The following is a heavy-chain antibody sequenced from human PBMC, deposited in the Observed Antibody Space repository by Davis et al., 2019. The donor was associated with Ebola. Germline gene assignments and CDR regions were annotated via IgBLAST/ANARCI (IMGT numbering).Heavy chain of an antibody. J-gene: IGHJ4*02. CDR3: AGHPKVSGARDY. CDR1: GYSFTDYG. V-gene: IGHV1-18*04. Sequence: ASVKVSCKASGYSFTDYGISWVRQAPGQGLEWMGWISGYNGNTNYAQKLQGRVTMTTDTSTSTVYMELRSLRSDDTAVYYCAGHPKVSGARDYWGQGTLVTVSS. CDR2: ISGYNGNT. D-gene: IGHD1-26*01.